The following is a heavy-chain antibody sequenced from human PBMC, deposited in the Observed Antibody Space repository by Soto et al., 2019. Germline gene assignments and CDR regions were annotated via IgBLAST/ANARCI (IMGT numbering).Heavy chain of an antibody. CDR3: ARDTKEYYYDSSGYYLGYYYYGMDV. CDR1: VGPVGGGNYY. CDR2: IFYSGST. V-gene: IGHV4-61*01. D-gene: IGHD3-22*01. J-gene: IGHJ6*02. Sequence: QVQLQESGPGLVKPSETLSLTCTVSVGPVGGGNYYWGWFGQPPGRGWEGIGYIFYSGSTNYNPSLMSRVTLSVDTSKNQFSLNLSSVTAADTAVYYCARDTKEYYYDSSGYYLGYYYYGMDVWGQGTTVTVSS.